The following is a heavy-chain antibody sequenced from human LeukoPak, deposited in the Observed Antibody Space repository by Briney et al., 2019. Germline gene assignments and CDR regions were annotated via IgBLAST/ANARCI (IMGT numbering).Heavy chain of an antibody. Sequence: GGSLRLSCAASGFTFSSYAMHWVRQAPGKGREGVGVISYDGRNKYYADSVKGRFTISRDNSKNTLYLQMNSLRAENTAVYYCASQYRLIVVVVAASVSSDYGMDVWGQGTTVTVSS. CDR1: GFTFSSYA. J-gene: IGHJ6*02. D-gene: IGHD2-15*01. V-gene: IGHV3-30*04. CDR2: ISYDGRNK. CDR3: ASQYRLIVVVVAASVSSDYGMDV.